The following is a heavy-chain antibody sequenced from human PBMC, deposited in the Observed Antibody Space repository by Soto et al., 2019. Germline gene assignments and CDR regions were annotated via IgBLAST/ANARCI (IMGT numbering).Heavy chain of an antibody. J-gene: IGHJ5*02. CDR2: ISAYNGNT. CDR3: ATPQSGECSGGSCYFGWFDP. Sequence: ASVKVSCKASGYTFTIYGISWVLQTPLQWLDWMGWISAYNGNTNYAQKLQGRVTMTTDTSTSTAYMELRSLRSDDTAVYYCATPQSGECSGGSCYFGWFDPWGQGTLVTVSS. D-gene: IGHD2-15*01. V-gene: IGHV1-18*04. CDR1: GYTFTIYG.